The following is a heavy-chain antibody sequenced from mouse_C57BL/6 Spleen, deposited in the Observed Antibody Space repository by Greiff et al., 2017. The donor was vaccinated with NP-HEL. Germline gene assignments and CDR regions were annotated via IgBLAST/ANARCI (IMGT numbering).Heavy chain of an antibody. Sequence: EVKLMESGPELVKPGASVKISCKASGYSFTDYNMNWVKQSNGKSLEWIGVINPNYGTTSYNQKFKGKATLTVDQSSSTAYMQLNSLTSEDSAVYYCARSSTGDYAMDYWGQGTSVTVSS. D-gene: IGHD6-1*01. CDR1: GYSFTDYN. V-gene: IGHV1-39*01. CDR3: ARSSTGDYAMDY. CDR2: INPNYGTT. J-gene: IGHJ4*01.